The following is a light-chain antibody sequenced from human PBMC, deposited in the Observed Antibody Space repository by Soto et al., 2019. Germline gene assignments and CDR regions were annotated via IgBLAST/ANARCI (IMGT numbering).Light chain of an antibody. V-gene: IGLV1-44*01. CDR2: RNN. J-gene: IGLJ1*01. CDR1: SSNIGSNT. Sequence: QSVLTQPPSASGTPGQRVSISCSGSSSNIGSNTVNWYQQLPGTAPKLLIYRNNQRPSGIPDRFSGSKFGTSASLAISGLQSEDEADYYCAAWEDSPNGYVFGTGTQLTVL. CDR3: AAWEDSPNGYV.